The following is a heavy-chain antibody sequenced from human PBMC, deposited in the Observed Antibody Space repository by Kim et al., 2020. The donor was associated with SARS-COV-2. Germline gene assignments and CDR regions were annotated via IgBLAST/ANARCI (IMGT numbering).Heavy chain of an antibody. Sequence: GGSLRLSCAVSGFTSGDYAMHWVRQAPGKGLEWVSSISWDSGSIGYADSVKGRFTVSRDNAENSLFLQMNSVRPEDTALYYCVKDIRGELATTGYYAYGLDVWRQGPTVTVSS. D-gene: IGHD1-26*01. J-gene: IGHJ6*01. CDR1: GFTSGDYA. CDR3: VKDIRGELATTGYYAYGLDV. V-gene: IGHV3-9*02. CDR2: ISWDSGSI.